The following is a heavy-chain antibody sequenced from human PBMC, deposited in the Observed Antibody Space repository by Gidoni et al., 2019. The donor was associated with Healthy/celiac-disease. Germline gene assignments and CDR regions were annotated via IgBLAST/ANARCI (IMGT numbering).Heavy chain of an antibody. D-gene: IGHD1-26*01. V-gene: IGHV1-2*02. Sequence: QVQLVQSGAEVKKPGASVKVSCKASGYTFTGYYMHWVRQAPGQGLEWMGWINPNSGGTNYAQKFQGRVTMTRDTSISTAYMELSRLRSDDTAVYYCARPLGAGFERNYYYYGMDVWGQGTTVTVSS. J-gene: IGHJ6*02. CDR1: GYTFTGYY. CDR3: ARPLGAGFERNYYYYGMDV. CDR2: INPNSGGT.